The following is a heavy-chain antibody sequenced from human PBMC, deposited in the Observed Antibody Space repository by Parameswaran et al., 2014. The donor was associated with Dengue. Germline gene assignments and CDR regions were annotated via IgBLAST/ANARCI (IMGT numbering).Heavy chain of an antibody. D-gene: IGHD3-16*02. J-gene: IGHJ3*02. V-gene: IGHV1-18*01. CDR3: ARVRLRDYVWGSYRYWAFDI. Sequence: WVRQAPGQGLEWMGWISAYNGNTNYAQKLQGRVTMTTDTSTSTAYMELRSLRSDDTAVYYCARVRLRDYVWGSYRYWAFDIWGQGTMVTVSS. CDR2: ISAYNGNT.